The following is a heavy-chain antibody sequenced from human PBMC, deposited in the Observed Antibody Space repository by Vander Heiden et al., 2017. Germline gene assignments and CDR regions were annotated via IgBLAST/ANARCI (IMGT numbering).Heavy chain of an antibody. D-gene: IGHD3-10*01. CDR1: GGSFSGYY. Sequence: QLQLQQWGAGLLKPSETLSLTCAVYGGSFSGYYWSWIRQPPGKGLEWIGEINHSGSTNYNPSLKSRVTISVDTSKNQFSLKLSSVTAADTAVYYCARGGGRITMVRGAYRANWFDPWGQGTLVTVSS. CDR2: INHSGST. CDR3: ARGGGRITMVRGAYRANWFDP. J-gene: IGHJ5*02. V-gene: IGHV4-34*01.